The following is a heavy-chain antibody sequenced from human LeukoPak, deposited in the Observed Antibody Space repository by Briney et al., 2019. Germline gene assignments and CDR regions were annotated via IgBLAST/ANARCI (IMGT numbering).Heavy chain of an antibody. V-gene: IGHV3-30*03. CDR3: SVNMGSGYRFDY. J-gene: IGHJ4*02. Sequence: QPGGSLRLSCAASGFTFSSYGMYWVRQAPGKGLGWVATISYDGSNTYYADSLKGRFTISRDISKNTLYLQMNSLRAEDTAVYYCSVNMGSGYRFDYWGQGTLVTVSS. D-gene: IGHD3-22*01. CDR2: ISYDGSNT. CDR1: GFTFSSYG.